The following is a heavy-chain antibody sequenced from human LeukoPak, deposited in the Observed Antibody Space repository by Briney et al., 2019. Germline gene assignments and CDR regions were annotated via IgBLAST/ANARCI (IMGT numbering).Heavy chain of an antibody. CDR3: AGGKYYGLGTRPGYLGY. CDR1: GFSVNNNY. CDR2: MDNFGIK. V-gene: IGHV3-53*01. Sequence: GGSLRLSCAASGFSVNNNYVDWVRQAPGKGLECVSSMDNFGIKYYAASVQGRFTISRDSASDMVFLQMNSLRVEDTAVYYCAGGKYYGLGTRPGYLGYWGLGTLVTVSS. J-gene: IGHJ4*02. D-gene: IGHD3-10*01.